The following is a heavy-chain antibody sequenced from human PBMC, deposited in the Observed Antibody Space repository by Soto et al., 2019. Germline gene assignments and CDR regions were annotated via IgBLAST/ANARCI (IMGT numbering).Heavy chain of an antibody. D-gene: IGHD7-27*01. V-gene: IGHV4-34*01. CDR2: INHSGST. CDR3: ARILGIDYYYGMDV. J-gene: IGHJ6*02. Sequence: SETLSLTCAVYGGSFSGYYWSCIRQPPGKGLEWIGEINHSGSTNYNPSLKSRVTISVDTSKNQFSLKLSSVTAADTAVYYCARILGIDYYYGMDVWGQGTTVT. CDR1: GGSFSGYY.